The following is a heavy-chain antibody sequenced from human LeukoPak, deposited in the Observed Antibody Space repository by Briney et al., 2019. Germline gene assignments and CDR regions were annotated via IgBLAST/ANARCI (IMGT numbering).Heavy chain of an antibody. D-gene: IGHD5-24*01. V-gene: IGHV1-2*02. Sequence: ASVKVSCKASGYTFTGYYVHWVRQAPGQGLEWMGWINPNSGGTNYAQKFQGRVTMTRDTSISTAYMELSRLRSDDTAVYYCARSTRDGYTDGYWGQGTLVTVSS. J-gene: IGHJ4*02. CDR3: ARSTRDGYTDGY. CDR1: GYTFTGYY. CDR2: INPNSGGT.